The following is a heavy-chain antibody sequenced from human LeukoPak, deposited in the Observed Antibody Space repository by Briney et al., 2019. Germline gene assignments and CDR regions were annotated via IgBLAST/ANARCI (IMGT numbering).Heavy chain of an antibody. J-gene: IGHJ5*02. CDR3: ARQGALSFEYSSSSHQFDP. CDR1: GGTFSSYA. Sequence: SVKVSCKASGGTFSSYAISWVRQAPGHGLEWMGGIIPIFGTANYAQKFQGRVTITADKSTSTAYMELSSLRSEDTAVYYCARQGALSFEYSSSSHQFDPWGQGTLVTVSS. V-gene: IGHV1-69*06. D-gene: IGHD6-6*01. CDR2: IIPIFGTA.